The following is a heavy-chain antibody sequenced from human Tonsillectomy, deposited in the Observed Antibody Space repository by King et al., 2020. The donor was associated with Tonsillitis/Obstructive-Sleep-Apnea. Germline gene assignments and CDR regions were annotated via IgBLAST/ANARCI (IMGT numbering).Heavy chain of an antibody. V-gene: IGHV4-59*08. CDR1: GGSISSYY. CDR3: ARLGGSYANDAFDI. J-gene: IGHJ3*02. Sequence: VQLQESGPGLAKPSETLSLTCTVSGGSISSYYWSWIRQPPGKGLEWIGYIYYSGSTNYNPSLKSRVTISVDTSKNQFSLKLSSVTAADTAVYYCARLGGSYANDAFDIWGQGTMVTVSS. CDR2: IYYSGST. D-gene: IGHD1-26*01.